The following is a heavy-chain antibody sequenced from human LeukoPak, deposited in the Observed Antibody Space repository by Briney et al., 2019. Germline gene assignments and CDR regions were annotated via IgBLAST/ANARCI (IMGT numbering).Heavy chain of an antibody. CDR3: ARGTSLTTFLFDF. V-gene: IGHV4-59*01. D-gene: IGHD4/OR15-4a*01. Sequence: LETLSLTCTVSGGSISSYYWSWIRQSPGKGLEWIGYIYNSVRTNYNPSLKSRVTISVDTSKNQFSLKLSSVTAADTAVYYCARGTSLTTFLFDFWGQGTLVTVSS. CDR2: IYNSVRT. J-gene: IGHJ4*02. CDR1: GGSISSYY.